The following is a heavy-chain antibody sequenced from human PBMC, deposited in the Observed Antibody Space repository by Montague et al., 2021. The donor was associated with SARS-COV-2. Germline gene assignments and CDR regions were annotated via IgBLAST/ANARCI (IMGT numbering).Heavy chain of an antibody. D-gene: IGHD4-17*01. Sequence: SETLSLTCTVSGGSISTTNYYWAWIRQPPGKGLEWVGSIYNSDNTYYNPSLESRPTMSVDTSKNQFSLKLRSVTAADAAVYHCARAWRYGDYSGVHFALWGQGTLVTVSS. CDR2: IYNSDNT. CDR1: GGSISTTNYY. J-gene: IGHJ5*02. CDR3: ARAWRYGDYSGVHFAL. V-gene: IGHV4-39*07.